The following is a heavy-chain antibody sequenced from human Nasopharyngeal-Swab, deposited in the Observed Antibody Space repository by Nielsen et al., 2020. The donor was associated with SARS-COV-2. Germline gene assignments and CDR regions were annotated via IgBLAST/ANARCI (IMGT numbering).Heavy chain of an antibody. D-gene: IGHD2/OR15-2a*01. Sequence: GESLKISCKTSGYDFAGYWIAWVRQKPGQGLEWMGVIYPDHSGTKYSPSFRGQVTFSVDKSSITAYLQWSNLEASDTAMYYCARNMGYFHTSIWLDPWGQGTLVTVSS. CDR3: ARNMGYFHTSIWLDP. J-gene: IGHJ5*02. CDR2: IYPDHSGT. CDR1: GYDFAGYW. V-gene: IGHV5-51*01.